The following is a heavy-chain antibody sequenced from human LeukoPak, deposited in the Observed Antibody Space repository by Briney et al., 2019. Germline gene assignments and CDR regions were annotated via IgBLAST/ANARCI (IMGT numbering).Heavy chain of an antibody. D-gene: IGHD2-15*01. CDR1: GYTFTGYY. CDR2: IIPNSGGT. Sequence: ASVKVSCKASGYTFTGYYMHWVRQAPGQGLEWMGWIIPNSGGTNYAQKFQGRVTMTRDTSISTAYMELSRLRSDDTAVSYCARTPWVVAATRDYYYYGMDVWGQGTTVTVSS. J-gene: IGHJ6*02. V-gene: IGHV1-2*02. CDR3: ARTPWVVAATRDYYYYGMDV.